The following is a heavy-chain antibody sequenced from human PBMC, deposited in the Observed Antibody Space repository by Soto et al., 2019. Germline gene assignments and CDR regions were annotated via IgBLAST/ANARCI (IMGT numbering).Heavy chain of an antibody. CDR2: IYYTGIT. Sequence: SETLSLTCTVSYASINNYHWTWIRQPPGKGLEWIAYIYYTGITNFNPSLKSRVTISMDTSKNQFSLKLSSVTAADTAVYYCARATIVLVPAAMVSHWFDPWGQGTLVTVSS. CDR1: YASINNYH. V-gene: IGHV4-59*08. CDR3: ARATIVLVPAAMVSHWFDP. D-gene: IGHD2-2*01. J-gene: IGHJ5*02.